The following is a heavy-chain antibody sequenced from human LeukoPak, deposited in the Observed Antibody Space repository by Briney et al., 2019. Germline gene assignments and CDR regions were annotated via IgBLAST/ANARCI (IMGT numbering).Heavy chain of an antibody. D-gene: IGHD2-2*01. Sequence: GASVTVSCKASGYTFTVYYMHWVRQAPGQGREWMGWINPNSGGTNYAQKFQGRVTMTRDTSISTAYMELSRLRSDDTAVYYCARDQSRDVFDYWGQGTLVTVSS. J-gene: IGHJ4*02. CDR1: GYTFTVYY. V-gene: IGHV1-2*02. CDR2: INPNSGGT. CDR3: ARDQSRDVFDY.